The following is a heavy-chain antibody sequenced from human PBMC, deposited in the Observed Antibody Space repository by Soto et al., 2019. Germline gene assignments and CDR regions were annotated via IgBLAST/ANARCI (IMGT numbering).Heavy chain of an antibody. CDR1: GFTFSSYG. Sequence: GGSLRLSCAASGFTFSSYGMHWVRQAPGKGLEWVVVIWYDGSNKYYADSVKGRFTISRDNSKNTLYLQMNSLRAEDTAVYYCARVISSIAALGYYYYGMDVWGQGTTVTV. V-gene: IGHV3-33*01. J-gene: IGHJ6*02. CDR3: ARVISSIAALGYYYYGMDV. CDR2: IWYDGSNK. D-gene: IGHD6-6*01.